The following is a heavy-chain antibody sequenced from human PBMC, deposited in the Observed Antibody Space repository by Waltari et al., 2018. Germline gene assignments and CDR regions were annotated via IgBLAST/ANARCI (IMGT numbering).Heavy chain of an antibody. J-gene: IGHJ4*02. Sequence: EVQLVESGGGLVKLGGSLRPSFPASGFLSIDYWMDWVRQAPGQGLVWVSRIKSDGTNIKYADSVRGRFTISRDSAKNTFYLQMNSLRAEDTAVYYCTRNPGYWGQGTLVTVAS. V-gene: IGHV3-74*03. CDR1: GFLSIDYW. CDR3: TRNPGY. D-gene: IGHD2-15*01. CDR2: IKSDGTNI.